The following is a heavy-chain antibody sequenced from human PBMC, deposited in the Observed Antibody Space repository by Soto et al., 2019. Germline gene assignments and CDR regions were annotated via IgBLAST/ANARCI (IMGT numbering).Heavy chain of an antibody. Sequence: GASVKVSCKASGYTFTSYGISWVRQAPGKGLEWMGGFDPEDGETIYAQKFQGRVTMTEDTSTDTAYMELSSLRSEDTAVYYCATPLGRYYYGMDVWGQGTTVTVSS. V-gene: IGHV1-24*01. CDR2: FDPEDGET. J-gene: IGHJ6*02. CDR1: GYTFTSYG. CDR3: ATPLGRYYYGMDV. D-gene: IGHD2-15*01.